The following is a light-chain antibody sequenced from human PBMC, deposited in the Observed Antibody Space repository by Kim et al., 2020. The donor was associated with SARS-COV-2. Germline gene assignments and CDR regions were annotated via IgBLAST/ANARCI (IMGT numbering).Light chain of an antibody. V-gene: IGKV1-33*01. CDR2: DAS. J-gene: IGKJ5*01. Sequence: ASVGDRVTITCQASQNIRKILNWYQQKPGKAPNLLIYDASSLHTGVPSRFSGSGSGTDFTFTISSLQPEDIATYYCQHYDSLPISFGQGTRLEIK. CDR3: QHYDSLPIS. CDR1: QNIRKI.